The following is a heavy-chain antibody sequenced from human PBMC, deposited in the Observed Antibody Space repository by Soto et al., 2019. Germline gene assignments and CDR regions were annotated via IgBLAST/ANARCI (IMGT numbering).Heavy chain of an antibody. CDR2: IFDSGNA. D-gene: IGHD4-4*01. J-gene: IGHJ4*02. CDR1: GGSINSYC. CDR3: ARHRRTTVAKFYFDN. Sequence: QVQLQESGPGLVKPSETLSLTCTVSGGSINSYCWSWIRQPPGKGLEWMAYIFDSGNANYNPSLKSRVTISVDTSKNQFSLTLTSVTAADTAVYYCARHRRTTVAKFYFDNWGQGALVTVSS. V-gene: IGHV4-59*08.